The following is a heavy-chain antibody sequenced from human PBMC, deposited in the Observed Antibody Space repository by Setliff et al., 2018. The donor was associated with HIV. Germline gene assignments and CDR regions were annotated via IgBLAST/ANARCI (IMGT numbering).Heavy chain of an antibody. CDR3: ARYSGRRNWVKTYSFDV. D-gene: IGHD7-27*01. CDR1: GYTFTNFA. CDR2: IIPIFGTT. J-gene: IGHJ3*01. V-gene: IGHV1-69*13. Sequence: GASVKVSCKASGYTFTNFAISWVRQAPGQGLEWMGGIIPIFGTTNYAQRFQGRVSITADASTSTAYMELRRLKSDDTAVYYCARYSGRRNWVKTYSFDVWGQGTMVTVSS.